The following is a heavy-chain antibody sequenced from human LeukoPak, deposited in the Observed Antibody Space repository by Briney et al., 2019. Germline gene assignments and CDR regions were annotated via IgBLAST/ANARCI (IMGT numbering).Heavy chain of an antibody. V-gene: IGHV3-53*01. J-gene: IGHJ4*02. D-gene: IGHD3-10*01. CDR3: ARTNGRFGELLLDY. CDR2: IVSGRST. Sequence: PGGSLRLSCAASGFTVSNTYMSWVRQAPGKGLEWVSVIVSGRSTYYADSVKGRFTISRDNSKNALYLQINSLRAEDTAVYYCARTNGRFGELLLDYWGQGTLVTVSS. CDR1: GFTVSNTY.